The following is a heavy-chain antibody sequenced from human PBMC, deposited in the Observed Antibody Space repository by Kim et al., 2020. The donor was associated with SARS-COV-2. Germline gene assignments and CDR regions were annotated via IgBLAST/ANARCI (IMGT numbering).Heavy chain of an antibody. D-gene: IGHD3-9*01. J-gene: IGHJ4*02. CDR3: ARRARSILTGYSYYFDY. V-gene: IGHV4-34*01. Sequence: KSRVTISVDTSKNQCSLKLSAVTAADTAVYYCARRARSILTGYSYYFDYWGQGTLVTVSS.